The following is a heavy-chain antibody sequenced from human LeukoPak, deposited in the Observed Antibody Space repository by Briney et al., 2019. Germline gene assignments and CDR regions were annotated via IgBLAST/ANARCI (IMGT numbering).Heavy chain of an antibody. Sequence: GASVKVSCKASGYTFTGYYMHWVRQAPGQGLEWMGWINPNSGGTNYAQKFQGRVTMTRDTSISTAYMELSRLRSDDTAVYYCARDPDGGTTGPFDYWGQGTLVTVSS. D-gene: IGHD1-7*01. J-gene: IGHJ4*02. V-gene: IGHV1-2*02. CDR2: INPNSGGT. CDR3: ARDPDGGTTGPFDY. CDR1: GYTFTGYY.